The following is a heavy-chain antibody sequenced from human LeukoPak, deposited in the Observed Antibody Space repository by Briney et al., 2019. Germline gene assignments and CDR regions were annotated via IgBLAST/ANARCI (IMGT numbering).Heavy chain of an antibody. V-gene: IGHV3-9*01. CDR2: ISWNSGSI. D-gene: IGHD5-24*01. J-gene: IGHJ4*02. CDR1: GFTFSSYS. CDR3: AKVGEMATWRYYFDY. Sequence: GGSLRLSCAASGFTFSSYSVNWVRQAPGKGLEWVSGISWNSGSIGYADSVKGRFTISRDNAKNSLYLQMNSLRAEDTALYYCAKVGEMATWRYYFDYWGQGTLVTVSS.